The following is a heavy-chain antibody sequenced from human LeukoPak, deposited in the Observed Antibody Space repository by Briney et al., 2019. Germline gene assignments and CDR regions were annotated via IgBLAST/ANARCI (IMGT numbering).Heavy chain of an antibody. D-gene: IGHD6-13*01. CDR1: GFTFSDYY. J-gene: IGHJ4*01. Sequence: GGSLRLSCAASGFTFSDYYMSWIRQAPGKGLEWVSYISSSGGTIHYADSVKGRFTISRDNAKSSLYLQMNSLRAEDTAVYYCVRVIAAAGFLFDFWGHGTLVTVSS. CDR2: ISSSGGTI. V-gene: IGHV3-11*04. CDR3: VRVIAAAGFLFDF.